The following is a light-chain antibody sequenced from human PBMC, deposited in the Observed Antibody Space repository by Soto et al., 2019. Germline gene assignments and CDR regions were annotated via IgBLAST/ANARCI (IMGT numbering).Light chain of an antibody. CDR3: QRSYKTSILT. Sequence: DIQMPQSTYSLSASVGDRITITCRASHSLSSYLNWYQQKPGKAPKLLIYAASSWQSGVPSRFSGSGCGTDITLTISSLQSEDFATYCCQRSYKTSILTFCGGTRVDIK. CDR1: HSLSSY. J-gene: IGKJ4*01. V-gene: IGKV1-39*01. CDR2: AAS.